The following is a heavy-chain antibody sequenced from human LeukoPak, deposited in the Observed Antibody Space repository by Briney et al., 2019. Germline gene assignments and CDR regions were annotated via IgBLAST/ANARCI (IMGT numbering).Heavy chain of an antibody. V-gene: IGHV3-48*01. Sequence: GGSLRLSCAASGFTFSYYSMNWVRQAPGKGLEWISYISSRGTTIYYADSVKGRFTTSRDNSKNTLYLQMNSLRAEDTAVYFCAKGRSSSGYSSLDYWGQGALVTVSS. CDR3: AKGRSSSGYSSLDY. CDR1: GFTFSYYS. J-gene: IGHJ4*02. CDR2: ISSRGTTI. D-gene: IGHD5-12*01.